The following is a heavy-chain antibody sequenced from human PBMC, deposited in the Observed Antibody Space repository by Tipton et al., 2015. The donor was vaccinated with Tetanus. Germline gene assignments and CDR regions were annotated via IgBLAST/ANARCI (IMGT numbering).Heavy chain of an antibody. V-gene: IGHV4-4*08. CDR1: GASMNTYY. CDR3: ARLGYDILTGYHYDY. CDR2: ISSSGRT. Sequence: TLSLTCSVSGASMNTYYWSWIRQSPGKGLEWIAYISSSGRTNYNPSLMSRVTMSVDTSKNQFSLKLSSVTAADTAVYYCARLGYDILTGYHYDYWGQGTLVTVSS. D-gene: IGHD3-9*01. J-gene: IGHJ4*02.